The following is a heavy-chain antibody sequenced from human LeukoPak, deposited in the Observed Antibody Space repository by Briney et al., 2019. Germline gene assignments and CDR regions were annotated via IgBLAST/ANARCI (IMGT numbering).Heavy chain of an antibody. CDR3: ATWPATWYGEDY. CDR2: IYGGGGT. CDR1: SGSVSNSHYY. J-gene: IGHJ4*02. V-gene: IGHV3-53*01. Sequence: ETLSLTCTVSSGSVSNSHYYWAWVRQAPGKGLEWVSVIYGGGGTYYGASARGRFTISRDNSQNTLYLQMNSLRAEDTAVYYCATWPATWYGEDYWGQGTLVTVSS. D-gene: IGHD3-10*01.